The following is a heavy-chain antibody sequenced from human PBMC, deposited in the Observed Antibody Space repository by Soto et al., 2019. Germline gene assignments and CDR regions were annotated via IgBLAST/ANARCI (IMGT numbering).Heavy chain of an antibody. CDR2: IYPGDSDT. Sequence: GESLKISCKCSGYSFTSYWIGWVRQMPGKGLEWMGIIYPGDSDTRYSPSFQGQVTISADKSISTAYLQWSSLKASDTAMYYCARARSYYDSSGYYYWFDPWGQGTLVTVSS. CDR1: GYSFTSYW. J-gene: IGHJ5*02. V-gene: IGHV5-51*01. D-gene: IGHD3-22*01. CDR3: ARARSYYDSSGYYYWFDP.